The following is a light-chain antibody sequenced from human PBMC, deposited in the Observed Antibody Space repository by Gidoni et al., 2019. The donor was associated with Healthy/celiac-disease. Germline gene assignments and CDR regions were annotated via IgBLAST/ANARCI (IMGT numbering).Light chain of an antibody. CDR1: SSDVGGYNY. V-gene: IGLV2-14*01. CDR3: SSYTSSSSWV. CDR2: EVS. Sequence: GSTGQSITISCTGTSSDVGGYNYVSWYQQHPGKAPKLMIYEVSNRPSGVSNRFSGSKSGNTASLTISGLQAEDEADYYCSSYTSSSSWVFGGGTKLTVL. J-gene: IGLJ2*01.